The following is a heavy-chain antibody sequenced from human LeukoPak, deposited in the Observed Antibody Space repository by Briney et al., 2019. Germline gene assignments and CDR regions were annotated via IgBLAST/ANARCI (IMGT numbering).Heavy chain of an antibody. CDR1: GGSFGGYY. V-gene: IGHV4-34*01. CDR3: ARRPRNSGSHDGPSGLDY. Sequence: SETLSLTCAVYGGSFGGYYWSLIRQPPGKGLEWIGENNHGGSTNYKPSLKSRVTISVDTSKNQFSLRLHSVTAADTAMYYCARRPRNSGSHDGPSGLDYWGQGTLVTVSS. CDR2: NNHGGST. J-gene: IGHJ4*02. D-gene: IGHD1-26*01.